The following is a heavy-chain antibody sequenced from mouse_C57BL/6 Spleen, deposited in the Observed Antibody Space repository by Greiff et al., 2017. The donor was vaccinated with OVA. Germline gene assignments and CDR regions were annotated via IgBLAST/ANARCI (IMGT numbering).Heavy chain of an antibody. Sequence: VQLQQPGAELVMPGASVKLSCKASGYTFTSYWMHWVKQRPGQGLEWIGEIDPSDSYTNYNQKFKGKSTLTVDKSSSTAYMQLSSLTSEDSAVYYCAIATGTMDYWGQGTSVTVSS. CDR3: AIATGTMDY. CDR2: IDPSDSYT. CDR1: GYTFTSYW. V-gene: IGHV1-69*01. J-gene: IGHJ4*01.